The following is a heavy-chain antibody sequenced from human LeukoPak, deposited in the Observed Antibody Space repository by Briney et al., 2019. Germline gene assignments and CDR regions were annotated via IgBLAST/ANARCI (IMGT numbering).Heavy chain of an antibody. D-gene: IGHD3-10*01. V-gene: IGHV3-30*18. CDR3: AKDRAVRGVIEVDY. CDR2: ISYDGSNK. Sequence: GESLRLSCAASGFTFSSYGMHWVRQAPGKGLEWVAVISYDGSNKYYADSVKGRFTISRDNSKNTLYLQINSLRAEDTAVYYCAKDRAVRGVIEVDYWGQGTLVTVSS. J-gene: IGHJ4*02. CDR1: GFTFSSYG.